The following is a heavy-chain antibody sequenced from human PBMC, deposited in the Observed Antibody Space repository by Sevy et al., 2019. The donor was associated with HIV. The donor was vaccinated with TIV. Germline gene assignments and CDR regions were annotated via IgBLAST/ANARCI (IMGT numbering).Heavy chain of an antibody. V-gene: IGHV3-48*03. J-gene: IGHJ5*02. CDR3: TRNGGSFDNGFDP. CDR2: ISSSGSSI. CDR1: GFTFSSYD. D-gene: IGHD2-8*01. Sequence: GGSLRLSCTASGFTFSSYDMNWVRQAPGKGLEWVSKISSSGSSIYYADSVKGRFTISRDNAKNSLNLQMNSLRAEDTAVYYCTRNGGSFDNGFDPWGQGTLVFVSS.